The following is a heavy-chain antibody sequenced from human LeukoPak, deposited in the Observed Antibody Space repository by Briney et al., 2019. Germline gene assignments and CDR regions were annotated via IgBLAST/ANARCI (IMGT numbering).Heavy chain of an antibody. V-gene: IGHV3-48*03. CDR1: GFTFSSYE. CDR2: ISSGGSTI. D-gene: IGHD2-15*01. Sequence: PGGSLRLSCAASGFTFSSYEMNWVRQAPGKGLERVSYISSGGSTISYADSVKGRFTISRDNAKNSLYLQMNSLRAEDTAVYYCARVSLCSGGSCYYFLDVWGEGSLVTVSS. CDR3: ARVSLCSGGSCYYFLDV. J-gene: IGHJ4*02.